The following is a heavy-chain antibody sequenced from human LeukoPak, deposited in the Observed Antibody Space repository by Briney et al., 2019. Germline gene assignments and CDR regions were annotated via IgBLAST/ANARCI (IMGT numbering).Heavy chain of an antibody. Sequence: SDTLSLTCAVYGGSFSGYYWSWIRQPPGKGLEWIGEINHSGSTNYNPSLKSRVTISVDTSKNQFSLKLSSVTAADTAVYYCAGGTIAVAGTNDYWGQGTLVTVSS. D-gene: IGHD6-19*01. CDR3: AGGTIAVAGTNDY. V-gene: IGHV4-34*01. CDR1: GGSFSGYY. CDR2: INHSGST. J-gene: IGHJ4*02.